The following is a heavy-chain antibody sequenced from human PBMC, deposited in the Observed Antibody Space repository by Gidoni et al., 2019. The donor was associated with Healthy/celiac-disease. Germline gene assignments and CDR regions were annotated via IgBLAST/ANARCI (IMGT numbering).Heavy chain of an antibody. CDR2: ISWDCGST. CDR3: AKDKSQQLPPDYFDY. J-gene: IGHJ4*02. V-gene: IGHV3-43*01. D-gene: IGHD6-13*01. CDR1: GFTFDDYT. Sequence: EVQLVESGGVVVQPGGSLRLSCAASGFTFDDYTMHWVRQAPGKGLEWVSLISWDCGSTYYADSVKGRFTISRDNSKNSLYLQMNSLRTEDTALYYCAKDKSQQLPPDYFDYWGQGTLVTVSS.